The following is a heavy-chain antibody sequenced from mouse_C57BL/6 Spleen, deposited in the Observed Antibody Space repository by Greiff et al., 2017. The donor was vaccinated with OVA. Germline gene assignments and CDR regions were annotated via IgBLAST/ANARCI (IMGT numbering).Heavy chain of an antibody. D-gene: IGHD2-4*01. Sequence: EVKLQESGPGLVKPSQSLSLTCSVTGYSITSGYYWNWIRQFPGNKLEWMGYISYDGRNNYNPSLKNRISITRDTSKNQFFLKLNSVTTEDTATYYCARDDYHYFDYWGQGTTLTVSS. CDR1: GYSITSGYY. CDR3: ARDDYHYFDY. J-gene: IGHJ2*01. V-gene: IGHV3-6*01. CDR2: ISYDGRN.